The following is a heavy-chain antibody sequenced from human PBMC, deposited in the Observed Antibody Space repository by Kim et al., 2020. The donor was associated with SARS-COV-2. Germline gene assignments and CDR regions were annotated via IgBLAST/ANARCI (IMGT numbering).Heavy chain of an antibody. J-gene: IGHJ1*01. V-gene: IGHV3-23*01. Sequence: GGSLRLSCAASGFTFSSYAMSWVRQAPGKGLEWVSAISGSGGSTYYADSVKGRFTISRDNSKNTLYLQMNSLRAEDTAVYYCANGWVSSGWQPKATEYFQHWGQGTLVTVSS. D-gene: IGHD6-19*01. CDR1: GFTFSSYA. CDR3: ANGWVSSGWQPKATEYFQH. CDR2: ISGSGGST.